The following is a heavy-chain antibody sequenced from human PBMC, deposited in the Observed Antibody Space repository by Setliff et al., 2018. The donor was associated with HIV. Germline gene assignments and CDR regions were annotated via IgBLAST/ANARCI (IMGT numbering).Heavy chain of an antibody. J-gene: IGHJ6*02. CDR3: ARETQQSYNIVTGYNYYYGMDV. CDR2: ITDSGNT. CDR1: GASISSYY. Sequence: SETLSLTCNVSGASISSYYWTWIRQSPGNRLEWLGYITDSGNTNYNPSLRRRVTISADTSKNQVSLRLRSVTAANTAVYYCARETQQSYNIVTGYNYYYGMDVWGQGTTVTVSS. D-gene: IGHD3-9*01. V-gene: IGHV4-59*01.